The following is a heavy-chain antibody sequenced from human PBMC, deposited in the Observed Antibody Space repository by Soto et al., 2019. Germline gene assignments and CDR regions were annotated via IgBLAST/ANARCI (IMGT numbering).Heavy chain of an antibody. Sequence: SETLSLTCTVSGGSISSYYWSWIRQPPGKGLEWIGYIYYSGSTNYNPSLKSRVTISVETSKNQFSLKLSSVTAADTAVYYCARDRGGAAAEIFHLDPWGQGTLVTVSS. CDR1: GGSISSYY. V-gene: IGHV4-59*01. CDR3: ARDRGGAAAEIFHLDP. D-gene: IGHD6-13*01. J-gene: IGHJ5*02. CDR2: IYYSGST.